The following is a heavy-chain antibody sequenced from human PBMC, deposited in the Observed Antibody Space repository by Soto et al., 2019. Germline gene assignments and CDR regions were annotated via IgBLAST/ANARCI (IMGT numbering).Heavy chain of an antibody. D-gene: IGHD1-26*01. CDR1: GGTFSSYA. J-gene: IGHJ6*02. CDR3: ARALVGATTGYYYYGMDV. Sequence: VKVSCKASGGTFSSYAISWVRQAPGQGLEWMGGIIPIFGTANYAQKFQGRVTITADESTSTAYMELSSLRSEDTAVYYCARALVGATTGYYYYGMDVWGQGTTVTVSS. V-gene: IGHV1-69*01. CDR2: IIPIFGTA.